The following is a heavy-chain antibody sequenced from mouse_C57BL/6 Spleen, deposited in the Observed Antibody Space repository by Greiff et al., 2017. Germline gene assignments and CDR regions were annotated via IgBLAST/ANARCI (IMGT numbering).Heavy chain of an antibody. D-gene: IGHD1-1*01. CDR1: GYSFTGYY. CDR2: INPSTGGT. CDR3: ARRGAYGSSWYFDV. Sequence: VQLQQSGPELVKPGASVKISCKASGYSFTGYYMNWVKQSPEKSLEWIGEINPSTGGTTYNQKFKAKATLTVDKSSSTAYMQLKSLTSEDSAVYYCARRGAYGSSWYFDVWGTGTTVTVSS. V-gene: IGHV1-42*01. J-gene: IGHJ1*03.